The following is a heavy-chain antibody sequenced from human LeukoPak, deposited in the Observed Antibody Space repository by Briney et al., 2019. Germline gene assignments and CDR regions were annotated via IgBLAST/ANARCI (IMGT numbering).Heavy chain of an antibody. D-gene: IGHD1-14*01. J-gene: IGHJ4*02. CDR1: GFTVITND. Sequence: GGSLRLSCAASGFTVITNDMTWVRQAPGKGVEWVSVLYSDGNTKYADSVQGRFTISRDNSKNTLYLEMNSLSPDDTAVYYCARGVEPLAANTLAYWGQGTLVTVSS. CDR3: ARGVEPLAANTLAY. CDR2: LYSDGNT. V-gene: IGHV3-53*01.